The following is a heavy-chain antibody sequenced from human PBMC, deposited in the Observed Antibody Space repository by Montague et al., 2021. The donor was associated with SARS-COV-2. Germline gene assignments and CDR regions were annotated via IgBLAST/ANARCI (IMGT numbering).Heavy chain of an antibody. CDR1: GYSIGSGYY. CDR2: IYHSGST. CDR3: ARDCYDYGSGSYQRWFDP. D-gene: IGHD3-10*01. V-gene: IGHV4-38-2*02. Sequence: SETLSLTCTVSGYSIGSGYYWGWIRQPPGKGLEWIGSIYHSGSTYYNPSLKSRVTISVDTPKNQFSLKLSSVTAADTAVYYCARDCYDYGSGSYQRWFDPWGQGTLVTVSS. J-gene: IGHJ5*02.